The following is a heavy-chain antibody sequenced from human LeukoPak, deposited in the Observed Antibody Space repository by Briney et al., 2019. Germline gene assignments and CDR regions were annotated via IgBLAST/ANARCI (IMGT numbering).Heavy chain of an antibody. Sequence: SQTLSLTCAISGDSVSSTSSAWNWIRQSPSGGLEWLGRTYYRSKWYFEYAVSVKSRITINPDTSKNQFSLRLNSVTPGDTAVYYCARLYPGGSYYSGVDVWGQGNPGHRLL. D-gene: IGHD3-16*01. CDR3: ARLYPGGSYYSGVDV. V-gene: IGHV6-1*01. CDR2: TYYRSKWYF. CDR1: GDSVSSTSSA. J-gene: IGHJ6*02.